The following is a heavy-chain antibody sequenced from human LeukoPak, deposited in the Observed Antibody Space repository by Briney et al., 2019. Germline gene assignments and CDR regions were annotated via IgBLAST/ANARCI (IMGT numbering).Heavy chain of an antibody. J-gene: IGHJ4*02. D-gene: IGHD3-16*01. Sequence: GGSLRLSCAVSGLTVSSNYFSWVRQAPGKGLEWVSVIYTEGTTYYTDSVKGRFIISRDNSKNTVYLQMNSLRVEDTAVYYCASEGDWGQGTLVTVSS. CDR1: GLTVSSNY. CDR3: ASEGD. CDR2: IYTEGTT. V-gene: IGHV3-66*02.